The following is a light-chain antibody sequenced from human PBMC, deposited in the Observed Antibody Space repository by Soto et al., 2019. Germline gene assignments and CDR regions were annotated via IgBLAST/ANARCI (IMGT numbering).Light chain of an antibody. Sequence: EIVMTQSPATLSVSAGERATLSCRASQSVSSNLAWYQQKPGQAPRLLMYGASTRATGIPARFSGSGSGTEFTLTISSLQSEDFAVHYCQQYNNWPLTFGQGTKVEIK. CDR3: QQYNNWPLT. V-gene: IGKV3-15*01. CDR1: QSVSSN. CDR2: GAS. J-gene: IGKJ1*01.